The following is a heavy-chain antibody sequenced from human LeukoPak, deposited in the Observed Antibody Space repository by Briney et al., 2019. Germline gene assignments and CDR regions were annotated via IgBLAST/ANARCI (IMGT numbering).Heavy chain of an antibody. CDR3: ARDSGSYYFDY. CDR2: ISSSSSYI. J-gene: IGHJ4*02. V-gene: IGHV3-21*01. Sequence: ETLSLTCTDSGYSISSGYYWGWIRQPPGKGLEWVSSISSSSSYIYYADSVKGRFTISRDNAKNSLYLQMNSLRAEDTAVYYCARDSGSYYFDYWGQGTLVTVSS. CDR1: GYSISSGYY. D-gene: IGHD1-26*01.